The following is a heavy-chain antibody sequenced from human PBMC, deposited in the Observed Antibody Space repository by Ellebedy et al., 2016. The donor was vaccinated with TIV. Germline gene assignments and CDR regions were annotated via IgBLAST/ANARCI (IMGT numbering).Heavy chain of an antibody. Sequence: PGGSLRLSCAASGFTFSSYAMHWVRQAPGKGLEWVAVISYDGSNKYYADSVKGRFTISRDNSKNTLYLQMNSLRAEDTAVYHCASLSYGTVTTVWTHVDYWGQGTLVTVSS. V-gene: IGHV3-30-3*01. CDR2: ISYDGSNK. D-gene: IGHD4-17*01. CDR1: GFTFSSYA. J-gene: IGHJ4*02. CDR3: ASLSYGTVTTVWTHVDY.